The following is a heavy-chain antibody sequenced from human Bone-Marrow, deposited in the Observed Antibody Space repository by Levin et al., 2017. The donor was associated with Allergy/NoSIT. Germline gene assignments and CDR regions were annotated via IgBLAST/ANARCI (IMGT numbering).Heavy chain of an antibody. CDR1: GGTFSSYA. J-gene: IGHJ6*02. V-gene: IGHV1-69*13. Sequence: ASVKVSCKASGGTFSSYAISWVRQAPGQGLEWMGGIIPIFGTANYAQKFQGRVTITADESTSTAYMELSSLRSEDTAVYYCARNRRRPDSSGYYPAYYYYGMDVWGQGTTVTVSS. CDR2: IIPIFGTA. CDR3: ARNRRRPDSSGYYPAYYYYGMDV. D-gene: IGHD3-22*01.